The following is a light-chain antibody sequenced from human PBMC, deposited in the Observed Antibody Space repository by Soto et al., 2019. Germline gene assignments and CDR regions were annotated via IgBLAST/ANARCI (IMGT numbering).Light chain of an antibody. CDR3: SSYTSSSALYV. Sequence: QSALTQPASVSGSPGQSITISCNGTSSDVGGYNYVSWYQQHPGKAPKLLIYEVSNRPSGVSNRFSGSKSGNTASLTISGLQAEDEADHYCSSYTSSSALYVFGTGTKVTV. J-gene: IGLJ1*01. V-gene: IGLV2-14*01. CDR1: SSDVGGYNY. CDR2: EVS.